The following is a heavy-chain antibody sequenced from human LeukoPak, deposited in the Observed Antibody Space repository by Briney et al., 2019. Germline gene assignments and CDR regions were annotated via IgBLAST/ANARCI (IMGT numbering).Heavy chain of an antibody. Sequence: PGGSLRLSCAASGFTFSTYSMNWDRQAPGKGLEWVSVIYSGGSTYYADSVKGRFTISRDNSKNTLYLQMNSLSAEDTAVYYCARDPDYGGNSGDFDYWGQGTLVTVSS. CDR3: ARDPDYGGNSGDFDY. V-gene: IGHV3-66*01. D-gene: IGHD4-23*01. CDR2: IYSGGST. J-gene: IGHJ4*02. CDR1: GFTFSTYS.